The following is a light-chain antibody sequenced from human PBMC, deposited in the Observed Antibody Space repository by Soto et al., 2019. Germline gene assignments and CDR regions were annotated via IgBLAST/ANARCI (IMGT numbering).Light chain of an antibody. V-gene: IGKV1-39*01. CDR1: QSISLF. J-gene: IGKJ1*01. CDR3: HQTDSIPET. Sequence: DIQMTQSPSSPSASVGDTVTITCRASQSISLFLNWYQQKPGKAPKLLIYAASSLQSGVPSRFSGNGSGTDFTLTISSLQPEDFATYYCHQTDSIPETFGQGTKVEIK. CDR2: AAS.